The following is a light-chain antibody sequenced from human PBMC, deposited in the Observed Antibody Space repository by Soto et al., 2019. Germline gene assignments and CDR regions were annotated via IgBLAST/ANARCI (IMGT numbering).Light chain of an antibody. CDR1: QSVSTN. CDR3: QQYDTWPRT. V-gene: IGKV3-15*01. J-gene: IGKJ1*01. CDR2: GAS. Sequence: DRATLSCRASQSVSTNFAWYLQKPGQAPRLLIYGASTRAAAVPARFTASGSGTEFTLSISSLQSDDFGVYYCQQYDTWPRTFGQGTKVDIK.